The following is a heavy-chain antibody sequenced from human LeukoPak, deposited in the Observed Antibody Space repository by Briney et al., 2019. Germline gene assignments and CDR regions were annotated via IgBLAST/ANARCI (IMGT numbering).Heavy chain of an antibody. CDR3: ATLAGGSIVVVPAAPRDY. Sequence: GRSLRLSCAASGFTFSSYAMSWVRQAPGKGLEWVSAISGSGGSTYYADSVKGRFTTSRDNSKNTLYLQMNSLRAEDTAVYYCATLAGGSIVVVPAAPRDYWGQGTLVTVSS. J-gene: IGHJ4*02. CDR1: GFTFSSYA. D-gene: IGHD2-2*01. V-gene: IGHV3-23*01. CDR2: ISGSGGST.